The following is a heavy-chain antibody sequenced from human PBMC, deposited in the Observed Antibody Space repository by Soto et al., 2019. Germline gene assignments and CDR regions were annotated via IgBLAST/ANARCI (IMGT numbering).Heavy chain of an antibody. Sequence: ASVKVSCKASGYTFTNYYIHWVRQAPGQGLEWMGWINPNNGGTNYAQKFQGRLTLTSDMPSRTVYMQLSNLRSDDTAVYYCAGASSRVSSVVAAYWGQGTLVTVSS. D-gene: IGHD2-15*01. CDR1: GYTFTNYY. CDR3: AGASSRVSSVVAAY. V-gene: IGHV1-2*02. CDR2: INPNNGGT. J-gene: IGHJ4*02.